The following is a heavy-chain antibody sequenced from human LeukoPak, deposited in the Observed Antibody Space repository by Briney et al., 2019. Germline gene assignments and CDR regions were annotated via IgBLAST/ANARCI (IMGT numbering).Heavy chain of an antibody. V-gene: IGHV3-30-3*01. CDR3: ASGGHYYDSSGYYDAFDI. D-gene: IGHD3-22*01. CDR1: GFTFSSYA. J-gene: IGHJ3*02. Sequence: GGSLRLSCAASGFTFSSYAMHWVRQAPGKGLEWVAVISYDGSNKYYADSVKGRFTISRDNSKNTLYLQMNSLRAEDTAVYYCASGGHYYDSSGYYDAFDIWGQGTMVTVSS. CDR2: ISYDGSNK.